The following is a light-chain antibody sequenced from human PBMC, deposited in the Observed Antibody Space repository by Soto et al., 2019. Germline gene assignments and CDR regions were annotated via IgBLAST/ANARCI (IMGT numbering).Light chain of an antibody. CDR1: SSDVGGYNY. V-gene: IGLV2-8*01. Sequence: QSALTQPPSASGSPGQSVAISCTGTSSDVGGYNYVSWYQQHPGKAPKLMIYEVNKRPSGVPDRFSGSKSDTSASLAITGLQAEDEADYYCQSYDSSLSAWVFGGGTKLTVL. CDR2: EVN. J-gene: IGLJ3*02. CDR3: QSYDSSLSAWV.